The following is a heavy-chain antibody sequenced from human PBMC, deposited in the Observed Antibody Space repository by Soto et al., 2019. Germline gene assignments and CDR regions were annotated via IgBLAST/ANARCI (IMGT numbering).Heavy chain of an antibody. CDR2: IWYDGSNK. J-gene: IGHJ6*02. D-gene: IGHD3-16*01. V-gene: IGHV3-33*01. Sequence: GESLKISCAASGFTFSSYGMHWVRQAPGKGLEWVAVIWYDGSNKYYADSVKGRFTISRDNSKNTLYLQMNSLRAEDTAVYYCARDMMPVRSGPPINYYYGMDVWGQGTTVTVSS. CDR3: ARDMMPVRSGPPINYYYGMDV. CDR1: GFTFSSYG.